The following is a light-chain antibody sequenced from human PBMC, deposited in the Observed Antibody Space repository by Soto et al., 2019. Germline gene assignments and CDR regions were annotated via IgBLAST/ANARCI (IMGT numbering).Light chain of an antibody. CDR1: QDVGSL. CDR3: HQRSKWPIT. J-gene: IGKJ5*01. CDR2: DAS. Sequence: EIVLTQSPATLSLSAGKTASLSRRASQDVGSLIAWYQQKPGQAPRLLIYDASNRATGVPARFSGSGSGTDFILTISSLEPEDFAVYYCHQRSKWPITFGQGTRLEIK. V-gene: IGKV3-11*01.